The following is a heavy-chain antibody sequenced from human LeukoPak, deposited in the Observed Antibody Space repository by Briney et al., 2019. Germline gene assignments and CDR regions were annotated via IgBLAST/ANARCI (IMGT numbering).Heavy chain of an antibody. J-gene: IGHJ5*02. D-gene: IGHD3-16*02. CDR2: IHSSGST. CDR3: ARGILRLGDLSLSNYSDP. CDR1: GGSMNNNY. V-gene: IGHV4-4*07. Sequence: SETLSLTCTVSGGSMNNNYWSWIRQPAGKGLQWVGRIHSSGSTNYNPSLTSRVTMSVDTSKKQFSLKLTSLSASRTDRYVCARGILRLGDLSLSNYSDPGGEGTLVTVSS.